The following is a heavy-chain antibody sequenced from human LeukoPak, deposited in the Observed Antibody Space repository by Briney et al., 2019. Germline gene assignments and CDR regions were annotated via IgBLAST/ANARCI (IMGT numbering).Heavy chain of an antibody. D-gene: IGHD6-25*01. CDR2: MNPKSGNT. CDR3: ARRNSAQRPPRTMDV. Sequence: ASVKVSCKASEYTFTTYDINWVRQATGQGLEWMGWMNPKSGNTGYAQKFQGRVTMTRNTSISTAYMELSSLRSEDTAVYYCARRNSAQRPPRTMDVWGQGTMVTVSS. J-gene: IGHJ6*02. V-gene: IGHV1-8*01. CDR1: EYTFTTYD.